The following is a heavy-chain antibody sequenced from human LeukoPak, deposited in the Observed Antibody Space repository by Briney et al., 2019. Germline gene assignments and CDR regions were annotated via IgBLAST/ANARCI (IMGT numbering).Heavy chain of an antibody. D-gene: IGHD3-22*01. V-gene: IGHV1-8*01. CDR1: GYTFTSYD. CDR3: ARGLVSYYYDSSQYGDAFDI. CDR2: MNPNSGNT. J-gene: IGHJ3*02. Sequence: ASVKVSCKASGYTFTSYDINWVRQATGQGLEWMGWMNPNSGNTGYAQKFQGRVTMTRNTSISTAYMELSSLRSEDTAVYYCARGLVSYYYDSSQYGDAFDIWGQGTMVTVSS.